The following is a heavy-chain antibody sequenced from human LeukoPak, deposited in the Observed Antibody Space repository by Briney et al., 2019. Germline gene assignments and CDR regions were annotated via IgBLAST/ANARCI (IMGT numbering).Heavy chain of an antibody. J-gene: IGHJ6*03. Sequence: PGGSLRLSCAASGFTFSDYYMSWTRQAPGKGLEWVSYISSSGSTIYYADSVKGRFTISRDNAKNSLYLQMNSLRAEDTAVYYCARDPTPTMVTGYYYYMDVWGKGTTVTVSS. V-gene: IGHV3-11*01. CDR1: GFTFSDYY. CDR2: ISSSGSTI. D-gene: IGHD5-18*01. CDR3: ARDPTPTMVTGYYYYMDV.